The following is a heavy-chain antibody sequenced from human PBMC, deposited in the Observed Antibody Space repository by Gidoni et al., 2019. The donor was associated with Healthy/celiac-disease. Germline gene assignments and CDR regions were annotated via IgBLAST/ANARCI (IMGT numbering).Heavy chain of an antibody. Sequence: QVQLVQSGAEVKKPGASVKVSCKASGYTFTSYYMHWVRQAPGQGLEWMGIINPSGGSTSYAQKFQGRVTMTRDTSTSTVYMELSSLRSEDTAVYYCARDQDYGDYVPNWFDPWGQGTLVTVSS. D-gene: IGHD4-17*01. CDR2: INPSGGST. V-gene: IGHV1-46*01. CDR3: ARDQDYGDYVPNWFDP. CDR1: GYTFTSYY. J-gene: IGHJ5*02.